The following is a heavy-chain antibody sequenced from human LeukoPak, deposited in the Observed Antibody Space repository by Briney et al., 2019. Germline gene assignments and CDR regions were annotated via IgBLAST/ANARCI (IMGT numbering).Heavy chain of an antibody. D-gene: IGHD1-26*01. V-gene: IGHV3-30-3*01. J-gene: IGHJ4*02. CDR2: ISYDGSNK. CDR1: GFIFSTHS. CDR3: ARAPWGVGATPPY. Sequence: PGGSLRLSCAASGFIFSTHSMFWVRQAPGKGLEGVAVISYDGSNKNYADSVKGRFTISRDNSKNTLYLQMDSLRTDDTAMYYCARAPWGVGATPPYWGQGTLVTVSS.